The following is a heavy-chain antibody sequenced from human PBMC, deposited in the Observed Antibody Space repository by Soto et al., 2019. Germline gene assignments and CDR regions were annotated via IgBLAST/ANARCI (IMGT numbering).Heavy chain of an antibody. CDR1: GFTFSSYA. D-gene: IGHD2-2*01. Sequence: EVQLLESGGGLVQPGGSLRLSCAASGFTFSSYAMSWVRQAPGKGLEWVSAISGSGGSTYYADSVKGRFTISRDNSKNTLYLEMNSLRAEEPAVYYRARVLGYCSYTNRPHLAGLWGRGTLVTVSS. V-gene: IGHV3-23*01. CDR3: ARVLGYCSYTNRPHLAGL. CDR2: ISGSGGST. J-gene: IGHJ2*01.